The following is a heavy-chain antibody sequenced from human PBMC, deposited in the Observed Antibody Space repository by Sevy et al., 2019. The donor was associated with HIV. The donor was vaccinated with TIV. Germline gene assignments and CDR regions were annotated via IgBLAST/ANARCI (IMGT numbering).Heavy chain of an antibody. J-gene: IGHJ3*02. CDR2: ISVEGENT. Sequence: GGSLRLSCVASEFIFSSHAVSWVRQAPRKGLEGVSAISVEGENTHYADSVRGRFTISRDNFKNTLYLQMNSLRAEDTALYYCARDGRGISAFDIWGPGTMVTVSS. CDR3: ARDGRGISAFDI. V-gene: IGHV3-23*01. CDR1: EFIFSSHA. D-gene: IGHD3-3*02.